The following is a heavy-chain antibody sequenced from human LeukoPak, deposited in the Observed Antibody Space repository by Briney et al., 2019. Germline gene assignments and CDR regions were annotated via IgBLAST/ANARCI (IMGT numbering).Heavy chain of an antibody. V-gene: IGHV4-4*07. CDR1: RGSISSYF. CDR3: ARGPGGGYNWIDP. J-gene: IGHJ5*02. D-gene: IGHD3-16*01. Sequence: PSETLSLTRIVSRGSISSYFWSWIWPPARKGLECIGRIYTSGSTNYNPSLKSRVTMSVDTSKNQFSLKLSSVTAADTAVYYCARGPGGGYNWIDPWGQGTLVTVSS. CDR2: IYTSGST.